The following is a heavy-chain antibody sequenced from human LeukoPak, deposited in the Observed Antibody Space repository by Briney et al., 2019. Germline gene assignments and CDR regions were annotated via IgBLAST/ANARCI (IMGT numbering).Heavy chain of an antibody. CDR1: GFTFSDYY. CDR3: ARDRPYYGSGSYYHDY. D-gene: IGHD3-10*01. V-gene: IGHV3-11*06. Sequence: GGSLRLSCAASGFTFSDYYMSWIRQAPGKGLEWVSYISSSSTYTNYADSVKGRFTISRDNAKNSLYLQMNSLRDEDTAVYYCARDRPYYGSGSYYHDYWGQGTLITVSS. J-gene: IGHJ4*02. CDR2: ISSSSTYT.